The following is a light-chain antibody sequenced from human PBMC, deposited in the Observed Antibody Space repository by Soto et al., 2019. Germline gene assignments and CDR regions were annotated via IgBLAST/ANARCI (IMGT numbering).Light chain of an antibody. CDR2: EVS. V-gene: IGLV2-8*01. CDR1: SSDVGGYNY. CDR3: SSYAGSNIL. J-gene: IGLJ2*01. Sequence: QSVLTQPPSASGSPGQSVTIFCTGTSSDVGGYNYVSWYQQHPGKVPKLMIYEVSKRPSGVPDRFSGSKSGNTASLTVSGLQAEDEADYCCSSYAGSNILFGGGTKLTV.